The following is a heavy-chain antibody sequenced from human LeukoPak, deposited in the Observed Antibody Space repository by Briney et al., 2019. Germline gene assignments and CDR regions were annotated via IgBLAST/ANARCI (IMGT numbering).Heavy chain of an antibody. V-gene: IGHV1-2*06. D-gene: IGHD3-22*01. CDR1: GYTFTGYY. J-gene: IGHJ4*02. CDR2: INPNSGGT. CDR3: ARVSFYYDSSGYIDY. Sequence: ASVKVSCKASGYTFTGYYMHWVRQAPGQGLEWMGRINPNSGGTNYAQKFQGRVTMTRDTSISTAYMELSRLRSDDTAVYYCARVSFYYDSSGYIDYWGLGTLVTVSS.